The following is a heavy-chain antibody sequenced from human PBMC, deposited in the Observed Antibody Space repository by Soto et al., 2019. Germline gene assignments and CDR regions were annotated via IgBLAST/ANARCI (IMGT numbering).Heavy chain of an antibody. CDR2: ISYDGSNK. CDR3: ARGPYGGNFDS. D-gene: IGHD2-15*01. CDR1: GFTFSSYA. Sequence: QVQLVESGGGVVQPGRSLRLSCAASGFTFSSYAMHWVRQAPGKGLEWVAVISYDGSNKYYADSVKGRFTISRDNSKNTLYLQMNSLRAEDTAVYYCARGPYGGNFDSWGQGTLVTVSS. V-gene: IGHV3-30-3*01. J-gene: IGHJ4*02.